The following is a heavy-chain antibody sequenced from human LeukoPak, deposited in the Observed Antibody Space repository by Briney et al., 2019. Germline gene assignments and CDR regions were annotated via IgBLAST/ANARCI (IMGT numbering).Heavy chain of an antibody. V-gene: IGHV3-53*01. D-gene: IGHD3-22*01. CDR1: GFTVSSNY. CDR2: IYSGGST. CDR3: ASYRPYYYDVFY. J-gene: IGHJ4*02. Sequence: GGSLRLSCAASGFTVSSNYMSWVRQAPGKGLEWVSVIYSGGSTYYADSVKGRFTISRDNSKNTLYLQMNSLRAEDTAVYYCASYRPYYYDVFYWGQGTLVTVSS.